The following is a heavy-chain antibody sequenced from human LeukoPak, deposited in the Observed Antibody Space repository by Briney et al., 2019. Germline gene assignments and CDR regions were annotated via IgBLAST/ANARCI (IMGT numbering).Heavy chain of an antibody. CDR2: ISHSGST. V-gene: IGHV4-34*01. D-gene: IGHD5-18*01. J-gene: IGHJ4*02. CDR3: ARGGDVDTAMGDFDY. CDR1: GGSFSGYY. Sequence: SETLSLTCAVYGGSFSGYYWSWIRQPPGKGLEWIGEISHSGSTNYNPSLKSRVTISVDTSKNQFSLKLSSVTAADTAVYYCARGGDVDTAMGDFDYWGQGTLVTVSS.